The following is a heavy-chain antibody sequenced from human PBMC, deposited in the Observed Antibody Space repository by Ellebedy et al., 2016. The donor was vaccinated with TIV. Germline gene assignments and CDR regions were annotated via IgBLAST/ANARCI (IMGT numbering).Heavy chain of an antibody. Sequence: ASVKVSCXVSGYTLTELSMHWVRQAPGKGLEWMGGFDPEDGETIYAQKFQGRVTMTEDTSTDTAYMELSSLRSEDTAVYYCATGAFVVGGFDYWGQGTLVTVSS. CDR1: GYTLTELS. CDR2: FDPEDGET. D-gene: IGHD1-26*01. J-gene: IGHJ4*02. V-gene: IGHV1-24*01. CDR3: ATGAFVVGGFDY.